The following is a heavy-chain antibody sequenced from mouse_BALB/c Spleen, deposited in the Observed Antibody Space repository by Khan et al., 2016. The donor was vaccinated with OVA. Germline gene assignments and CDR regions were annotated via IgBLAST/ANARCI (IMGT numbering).Heavy chain of an antibody. Sequence: QVQLQQPGAELARPGASVKLSCKASGYTFTDYYINWVKQRTGQGLEWIGEISPGSGVTYYKERLKGKATLPPDKSSSTAYMQLSSLTSEASAVYFCARRNYFGYTFAYWGQGTLVTVSA. V-gene: IGHV1-77*01. D-gene: IGHD1-2*01. J-gene: IGHJ3*01. CDR3: ARRNYFGYTFAY. CDR1: GYTFTDYY. CDR2: ISPGSGVT.